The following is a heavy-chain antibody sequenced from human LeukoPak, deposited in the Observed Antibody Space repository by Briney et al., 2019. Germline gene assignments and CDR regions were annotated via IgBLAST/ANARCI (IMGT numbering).Heavy chain of an antibody. CDR3: AKRRYYGDPDYYFDY. V-gene: IGHV3-30*18. J-gene: IGHJ4*02. Sequence: TGGSLRLSCAASGFTFSSYGMHWVRQAPGKGLEWVAVISFDGTNTYHADSVKGRFTISRDNSKNTLYLQMNSLRAEDTAVYYCAKRRYYGDPDYYFDYWGQGTLVTVSS. CDR2: ISFDGTNT. D-gene: IGHD4-17*01. CDR1: GFTFSSYG.